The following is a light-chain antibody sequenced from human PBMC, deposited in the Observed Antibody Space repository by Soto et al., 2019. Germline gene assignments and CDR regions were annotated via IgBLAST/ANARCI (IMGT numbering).Light chain of an antibody. CDR1: QSISSY. J-gene: IGKJ2*01. Sequence: DIQMTQSPSSLSASVGDRVTITCRASQSISSYLNWYQQKPGKAPKLLIYAASSLQSGVPSRFSGSGSGTDFTLTISSLQPEYFATYYCQQSYSTPYTFGHGTKLESK. CDR2: AAS. V-gene: IGKV1-39*01. CDR3: QQSYSTPYT.